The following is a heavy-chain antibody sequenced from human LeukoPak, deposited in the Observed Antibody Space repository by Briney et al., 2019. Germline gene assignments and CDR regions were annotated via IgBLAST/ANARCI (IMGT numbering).Heavy chain of an antibody. CDR2: FDPEDGET. J-gene: IGHJ6*02. Sequence: ASVKVSCKVSGYTLTELSMHWVRQAPGKGLEWMGGFDPEDGETIYAQKFQGRVTMTEDTSTDTAYMELSSLRSEDTAVYYCATDPIEGYYDILTGSPYYYYGMDVWGQGTTVTVSS. CDR1: GYTLTELS. V-gene: IGHV1-24*01. CDR3: ATDPIEGYYDILTGSPYYYYGMDV. D-gene: IGHD3-9*01.